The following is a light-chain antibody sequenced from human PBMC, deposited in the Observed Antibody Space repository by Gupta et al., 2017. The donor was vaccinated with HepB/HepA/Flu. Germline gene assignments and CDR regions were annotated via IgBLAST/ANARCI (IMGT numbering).Light chain of an antibody. J-gene: IGLJ2*01. Sequence: SYVLTKPPSVSVAPGKTARLTCGGNNIGSKSVHWYQQKPGQAPVLVVYDDSGRPSGIPERFSGSNSGNTATLTISSVEAGDEADYYCQVWDSSSDHVVFGGGTKLTVL. CDR2: DDS. V-gene: IGLV3-21*03. CDR1: NIGSKS. CDR3: QVWDSSSDHVV.